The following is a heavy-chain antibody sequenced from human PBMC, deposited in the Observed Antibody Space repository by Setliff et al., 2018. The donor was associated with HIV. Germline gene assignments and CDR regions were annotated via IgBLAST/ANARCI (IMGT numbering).Heavy chain of an antibody. CDR1: GVSITSADYY. J-gene: IGHJ6*03. CDR2: MYSSGNN. V-gene: IGHV4-31*11. D-gene: IGHD2-15*01. CDR3: ARGYCSGGFCHPNYYHYMDV. Sequence: SETLSLTCAVSGVSITSADYYWSWIRQHPVKGLEWIGYMYSSGNNYYNPSLKSRLVVSVDESKNQFSPNLSSVTAADTAVYYCARGYCSGGFCHPNYYHYMDVWGKGTTVTVSS.